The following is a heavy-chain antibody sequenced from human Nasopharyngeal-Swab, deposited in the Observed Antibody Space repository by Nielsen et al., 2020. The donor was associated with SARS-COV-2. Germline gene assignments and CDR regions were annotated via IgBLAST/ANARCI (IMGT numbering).Heavy chain of an antibody. Sequence: SVKVSCKASGFTFTSSAVQWVRQARGQRLEWIGWIVVGSGNTNYAQKFQERVTITRDMSTSTAYMELSSLRSEDTAVYYCAAAKATRQGYYYYGMDVWGQGTTVTVSS. V-gene: IGHV1-58*01. CDR3: AAAKATRQGYYYYGMDV. J-gene: IGHJ6*02. CDR1: GFTFTSSA. CDR2: IVVGSGNT. D-gene: IGHD6-6*01.